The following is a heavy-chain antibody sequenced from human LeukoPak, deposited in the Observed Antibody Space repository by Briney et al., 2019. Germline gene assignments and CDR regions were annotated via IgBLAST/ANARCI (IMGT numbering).Heavy chain of an antibody. D-gene: IGHD2-8*02. Sequence: TGGSLRLSCAASGFTFNAYAMVWVRQAPGKGLEAVSSISGNGYKAYYSDSMKGRFTISRDNSKNTLFLQMNGLRAEDTALYYCAQVSCPGVSCPSYYYGMDVWGQGTTVTVSS. CDR2: ISGNGYKA. V-gene: IGHV3-23*01. J-gene: IGHJ6*02. CDR3: AQVSCPGVSCPSYYYGMDV. CDR1: GFTFNAYA.